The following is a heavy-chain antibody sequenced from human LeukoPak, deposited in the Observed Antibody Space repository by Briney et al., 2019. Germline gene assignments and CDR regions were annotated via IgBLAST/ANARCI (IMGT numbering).Heavy chain of an antibody. V-gene: IGHV3-23*01. CDR1: GFTFSSYG. J-gene: IGHJ4*02. D-gene: IGHD1-26*01. Sequence: GGSLRLSCAASGFTFSSYGMSWVRQAPGKGLEWVSVISGSDDKTNYADSVKGRFTISRDNSNNTLFLQMNSLRAEDTAVYYCAKDGSYYNFDSWGQGTLVTVSS. CDR3: AKDGSYYNFDS. CDR2: ISGSDDKT.